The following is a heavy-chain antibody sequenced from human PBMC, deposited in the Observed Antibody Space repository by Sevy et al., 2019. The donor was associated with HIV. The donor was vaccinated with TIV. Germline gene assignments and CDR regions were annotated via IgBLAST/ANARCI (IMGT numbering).Heavy chain of an antibody. D-gene: IGHD3-3*01. CDR1: GDSVSGSS. Sequence: SETLSLFCSVSGDSVSGSSWSWIRQPPGKGLEWIGNIFESGNTYYYPSLKTRATISVDTSKNQFSLQLASVAAADTAVYYCARLNFWTGYYPAMYYFDTWGRGTLVTVSS. CDR2: IFESGNT. V-gene: IGHV4-59*08. J-gene: IGHJ4*01. CDR3: ARLNFWTGYYPAMYYFDT.